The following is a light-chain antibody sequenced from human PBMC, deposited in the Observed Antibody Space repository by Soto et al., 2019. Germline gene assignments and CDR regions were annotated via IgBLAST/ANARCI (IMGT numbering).Light chain of an antibody. CDR2: AAS. CDR1: QSISSY. V-gene: IGKV1-39*01. Sequence: DIQMTQSPSSLSASVGDRVTITCRASQSISSYLNWYQQKPGKAPKLLIYAASSLQSGVPSRFSGSGSGTDFTLTISSLQPEEVATYYCQQSYSTPIFTFGPGTKVDIK. CDR3: QQSYSTPIFT. J-gene: IGKJ3*01.